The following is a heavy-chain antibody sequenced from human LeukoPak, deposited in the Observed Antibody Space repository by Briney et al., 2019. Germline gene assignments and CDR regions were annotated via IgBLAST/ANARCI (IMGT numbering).Heavy chain of an antibody. D-gene: IGHD6-19*01. Sequence: SVKVSCKASGGTFSSYAISWVRQAPGQGLEWMGGIIPIFGTANYAQKFQGRVTITTDESTSTAYMELSSLRSEDTAVYYCAVSIAVAGTDAFDIWGQGTMVTVSS. J-gene: IGHJ3*02. CDR3: AVSIAVAGTDAFDI. V-gene: IGHV1-69*05. CDR2: IIPIFGTA. CDR1: GGTFSSYA.